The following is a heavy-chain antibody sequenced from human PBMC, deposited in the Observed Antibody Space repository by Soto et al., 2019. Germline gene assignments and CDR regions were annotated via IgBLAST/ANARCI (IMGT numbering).Heavy chain of an antibody. Sequence: QVQLQESGPGLVKPSQTLSLTCTVSGGSISSGGYYWSWIRQHPGKGLEWIGYIYYSGSTYYNPSLKSRVTISVDPSKNQFYLKLSSVTAEDTAVYYCARASDSSSWYRLDYWGQGTLVTVSS. CDR1: GGSISSGGYY. D-gene: IGHD6-13*01. V-gene: IGHV4-31*03. CDR2: IYYSGST. CDR3: ARASDSSSWYRLDY. J-gene: IGHJ4*02.